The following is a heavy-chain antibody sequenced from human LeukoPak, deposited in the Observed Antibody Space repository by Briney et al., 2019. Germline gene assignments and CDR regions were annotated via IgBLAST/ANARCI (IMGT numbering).Heavy chain of an antibody. CDR3: ARDRGTMVVAMDY. J-gene: IGHJ4*02. D-gene: IGHD4/OR15-4a*01. Sequence: GGSLRLSCAASGFTFSSYSMNWVRQAPGQGLEWVSSISSSSSYIYYADSVKGRFTISRDNAKNSLYLQMNSLRAEDTAVYYCARDRGTMVVAMDYWGQGTLVTVSS. V-gene: IGHV3-21*01. CDR1: GFTFSSYS. CDR2: ISSSSSYI.